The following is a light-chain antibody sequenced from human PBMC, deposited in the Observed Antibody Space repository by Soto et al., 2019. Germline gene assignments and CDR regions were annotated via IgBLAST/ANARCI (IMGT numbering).Light chain of an antibody. J-gene: IGLJ7*01. CDR2: SSN. V-gene: IGLV1-44*01. CDR3: AAWDDSLSAAV. CDR1: RSNIGSNT. Sequence: QSVLTQPPSASGTPGQRVTISCSGSRSNIGSNTVNWYQQFPGTAPKLLIYSSNQRPSGVPDRFSGSKSGTSASLAISGLQSEDEADYYCAAWDDSLSAAVFGGGTQLTVL.